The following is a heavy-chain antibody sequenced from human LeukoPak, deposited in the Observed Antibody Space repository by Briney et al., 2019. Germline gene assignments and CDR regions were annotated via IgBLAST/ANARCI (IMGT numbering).Heavy chain of an antibody. V-gene: IGHV4-34*01. CDR1: GGSFSGYY. J-gene: IGHJ3*02. D-gene: IGHD3-10*01. CDR2: INHSGST. CDR3: ARDPITMVRGVRGAFDI. Sequence: SETLSLTCAVYGGSFSGYYWSWIRQPPGKGLEWIGEINHSGSTNYNPSLKSRVTISVDTSKNQFSLKLSSVTAADTAVYYCARDPITMVRGVRGAFDIWGQGTMVTVSS.